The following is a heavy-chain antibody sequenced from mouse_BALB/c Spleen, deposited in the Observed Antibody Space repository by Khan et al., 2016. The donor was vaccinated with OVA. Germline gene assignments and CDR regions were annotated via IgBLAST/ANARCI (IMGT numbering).Heavy chain of an antibody. J-gene: IGHJ3*01. Sequence: QVQLQQSGAELARPGASVKLSCKASGYTFTDYYINWVKQRTGQGLEWIGEISPGSGDTYYNERFKGKATLTADKSSSTAYMQLRSLTSEDSAVSFCARRNYFGYTFAYWVPGTLVTVSA. CDR3: ARRNYFGYTFAY. D-gene: IGHD1-2*01. V-gene: IGHV1-77*01. CDR1: GYTFTDYY. CDR2: ISPGSGDT.